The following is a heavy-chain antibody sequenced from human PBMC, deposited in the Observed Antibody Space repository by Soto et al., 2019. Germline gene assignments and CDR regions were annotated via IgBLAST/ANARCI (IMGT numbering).Heavy chain of an antibody. CDR3: ARLKRSGTTVVILN. D-gene: IGHD2-15*01. V-gene: IGHV4-34*01. CDR2: INHSGST. J-gene: IGHJ4*02. CDR1: GGAFSGYY. Sequence: TSETLSLTCAVYGGAFSGYYWSWIRQPPGKGLEWIGEINHSGSTNYNPSLKSRVTMSVDTSKNQFSLRLSSVTAADTAVYYCARLKRSGTTVVILNWGQGTLVTVSS.